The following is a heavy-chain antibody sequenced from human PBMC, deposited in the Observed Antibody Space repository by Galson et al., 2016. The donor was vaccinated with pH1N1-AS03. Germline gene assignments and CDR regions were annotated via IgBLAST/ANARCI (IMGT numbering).Heavy chain of an antibody. Sequence: SLRLSCAASGFNSADYGIHWVCQAPGKGLEWVAMIRLDETEIYYGDSVKGRFTISRDNFENTVYLHMNSLTPEDTAFYYCAKDYATGWCNWFDPWGQGTLVTVSS. D-gene: IGHD2-21*01. J-gene: IGHJ5*02. V-gene: IGHV3-30*02. CDR3: AKDYATGWCNWFDP. CDR1: GFNSADYG. CDR2: IRLDETEI.